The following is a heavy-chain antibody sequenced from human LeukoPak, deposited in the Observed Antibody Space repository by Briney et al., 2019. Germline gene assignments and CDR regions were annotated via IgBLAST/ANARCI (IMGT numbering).Heavy chain of an antibody. J-gene: IGHJ4*02. CDR1: GFTFTAYY. CDR3: ARDGDSTAPDFDF. CDR2: INLNNGAT. Sequence: ASVKVSCKASGFTFTAYYLCWVRQAPGQGLECVGFINLNNGATGYAQNFQGRVTMTRDTSISTAFMELSSLRSDDTAVYYCARDGDSTAPDFDFWGQGALVTVSS. D-gene: IGHD2-21*02. V-gene: IGHV1-2*02.